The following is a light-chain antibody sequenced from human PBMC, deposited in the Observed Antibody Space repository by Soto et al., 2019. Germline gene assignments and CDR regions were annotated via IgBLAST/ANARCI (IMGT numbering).Light chain of an antibody. CDR3: QQSYSTWCT. Sequence: DIQMTQSPSSLSASVGDRVTITCRASQSISSYLNWYQQKPGKAPNLLIYAASSFQSGVPSRFSGRGSGTDFTLTISSLQPEDCATYYCQQSYSTWCTFGQGTKLEIK. J-gene: IGKJ2*02. V-gene: IGKV1-39*01. CDR1: QSISSY. CDR2: AAS.